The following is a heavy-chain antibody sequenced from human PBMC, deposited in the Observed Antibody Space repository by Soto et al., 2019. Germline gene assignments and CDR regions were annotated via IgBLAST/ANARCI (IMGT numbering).Heavy chain of an antibody. J-gene: IGHJ5*02. CDR2: IKEDGSEK. CDR1: GFTFSSYW. V-gene: IGHV3-7*01. CDR3: ARDYCTSTSCSLHP. D-gene: IGHD2-2*01. Sequence: EVQLVESGGGLVQPGGSLRLSCEASGFTFSSYWITWVRQAPGKGLEWVANIKEDGSEKYYVDSVKGRFTVSRDNAKNSLYLQMSGLRAEDTAVYYCARDYCTSTSCSLHPWGQGTLVTVSS.